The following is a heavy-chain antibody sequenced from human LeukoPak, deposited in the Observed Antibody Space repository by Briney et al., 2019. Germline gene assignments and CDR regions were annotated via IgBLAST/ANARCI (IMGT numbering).Heavy chain of an antibody. CDR3: AREPSTVTTRYYFDY. Sequence: PGGSLRLSCAASGFTFSSYGMHWVRQAPGKGLEWVAVIWYDGSNKYYADSVKGRFTISRDNSKNTLYLQMNSLRAEDTAVCYCAREPSTVTTRYYFDYWGQGTLVTVSS. CDR1: GFTFSSYG. V-gene: IGHV3-33*01. J-gene: IGHJ4*02. D-gene: IGHD4-17*01. CDR2: IWYDGSNK.